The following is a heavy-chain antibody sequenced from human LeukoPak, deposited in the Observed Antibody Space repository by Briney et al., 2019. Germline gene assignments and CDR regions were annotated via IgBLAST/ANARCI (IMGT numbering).Heavy chain of an antibody. V-gene: IGHV3-74*01. CDR1: GFTFSSYV. CDR3: ARRLVPLDYFDY. CDR2: IKSDGSST. Sequence: GGSLRLSCAASGFTFSSYVMHSVRQAAGKGLVGVSRIKSDGSSTSYAYSVKGRFTISRDNAKNTLHLPRNSLGSEDTTVYYCARRLVPLDYFDYWGQGTLVTVSS. J-gene: IGHJ4*02. D-gene: IGHD6-19*01.